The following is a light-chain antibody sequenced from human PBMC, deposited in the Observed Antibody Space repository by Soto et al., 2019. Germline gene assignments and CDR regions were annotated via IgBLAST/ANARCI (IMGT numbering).Light chain of an antibody. Sequence: DIQMTQSPSSLSASIGDRVTITCRASQHIRSYLSWYQQKAGKAPKVLIYGASSLQSGVPSRFIGSGSGTDFTLTISSLRPEDFATYWCQQSYTTPYTFGRGTNLEIK. V-gene: IGKV1-39*01. CDR1: QHIRSY. J-gene: IGKJ2*01. CDR3: QQSYTTPYT. CDR2: GAS.